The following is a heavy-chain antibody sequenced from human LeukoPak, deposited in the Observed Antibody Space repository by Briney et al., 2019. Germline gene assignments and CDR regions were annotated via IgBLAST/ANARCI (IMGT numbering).Heavy chain of an antibody. D-gene: IGHD2-2*01. CDR2: TSPSGSRM. CDR1: GFTFSDYF. J-gene: IGHJ4*02. V-gene: IGHV3-11*01. CDR3: ARRKVPAANDY. Sequence: GGSLRLSCAASGFTFSDYFMSWIRQAPGQGLEWVSYTSPSGSRMYYADSVRGRFTISRDNANSSLFLQMNSLTADDTAVYYCARRKVPAANDYWGQGTLVTVSS.